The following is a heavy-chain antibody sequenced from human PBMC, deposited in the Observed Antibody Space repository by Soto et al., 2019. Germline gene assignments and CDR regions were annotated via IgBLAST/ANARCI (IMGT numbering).Heavy chain of an antibody. D-gene: IGHD3-16*01. Sequence: QVQLVQSGDEVKKPGASVKVSCKASGYIFVNYGIAWVRQAPGQGLEWMGWISPYTGNTHSATKVQGRLTMTTDTSTRTAYMELGSRTSDDAAVYYCVMVDNYVTPTPRDVWGEGTTVTVSS. J-gene: IGHJ6*04. CDR1: GYIFVNYG. CDR3: VMVDNYVTPTPRDV. CDR2: ISPYTGNT. V-gene: IGHV1-18*01.